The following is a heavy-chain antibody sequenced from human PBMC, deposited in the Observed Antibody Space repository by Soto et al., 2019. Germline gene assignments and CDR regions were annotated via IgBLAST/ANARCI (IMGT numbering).Heavy chain of an antibody. J-gene: IGHJ6*02. V-gene: IGHV3-23*01. Sequence: PGGSLRLSCAASGFSFTNYVMTWVRQAPGKGLEWVSTIGGGGSPSYYADSVKGRFTIYRDNSKNTLYLQMNSLRVEDTAIYYCAKRLVAPDPAGMDVWGQGTTVTVSS. CDR2: IGGGGSPS. CDR1: GFSFTNYV. D-gene: IGHD2-2*01. CDR3: AKRLVAPDPAGMDV.